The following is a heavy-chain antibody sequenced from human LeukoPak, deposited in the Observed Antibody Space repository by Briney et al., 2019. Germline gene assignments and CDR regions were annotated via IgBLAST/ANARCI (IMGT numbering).Heavy chain of an antibody. J-gene: IGHJ4*02. CDR1: GFTVSSKY. CDR3: ATGYYFGSGSYGYLDY. Sequence: GGSLRLSCAASGFTVSSKYMSWVRQTPGKGLQWVALIYSSGGAYTPDSVKGRFTISRDDSENTLYLQMDSLRADDTAVYYCATGYYFGSGSYGYLDYWGQGTLVTVSS. D-gene: IGHD3-10*01. V-gene: IGHV3-53*01. CDR2: IYSSGGA.